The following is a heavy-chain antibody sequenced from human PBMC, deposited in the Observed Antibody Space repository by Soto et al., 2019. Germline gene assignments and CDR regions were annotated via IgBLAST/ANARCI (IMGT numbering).Heavy chain of an antibody. D-gene: IGHD6-13*01. CDR2: IDYSGST. Sequence: QLQLQESGPGLVKPSETLSLTCTVSGGSISSSSYYWGWIRQPPGKGLEWIGSIDYSGSTYYNPLVKSRATTAADTSKNQSSQKVSSVTAADTAVYYCASVIAAAVSTVIDYWGQGTLVTVSS. CDR1: GGSISSSSYY. V-gene: IGHV4-39*01. CDR3: ASVIAAAVSTVIDY. J-gene: IGHJ4*02.